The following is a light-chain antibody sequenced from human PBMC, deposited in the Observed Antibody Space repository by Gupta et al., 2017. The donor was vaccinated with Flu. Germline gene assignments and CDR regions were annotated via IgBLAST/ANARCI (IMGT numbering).Light chain of an antibody. V-gene: IGLV2-14*04. CDR3: SSYTSSSSRVVG. CDR2: DVS. J-gene: IGLJ2*01. Sequence: YQQHPGKAPKLLIYDVSSRPSGVSNRFSGSKSGNTASLTISGLQAEDEGDYYCSSYTSSSSRVVGFCGGTKLPVL.